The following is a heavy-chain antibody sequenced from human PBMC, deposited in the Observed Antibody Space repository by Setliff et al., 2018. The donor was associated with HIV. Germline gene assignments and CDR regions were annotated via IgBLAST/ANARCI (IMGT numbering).Heavy chain of an antibody. CDR2: ISGSGGST. CDR1: GFILSSYV. CDR3: ARDNGRYFDRGWFDP. D-gene: IGHD3-9*01. V-gene: IGHV3-23*01. Sequence: GGSLRLSCAASGFILSSYVMSWVRQAPGKGLEWVSGISGSGGSTYYADSVKGRFTISRDNSKNMLYLQMNSLRAEDTAVYYCARDNGRYFDRGWFDPWGQGALVTVSS. J-gene: IGHJ5*02.